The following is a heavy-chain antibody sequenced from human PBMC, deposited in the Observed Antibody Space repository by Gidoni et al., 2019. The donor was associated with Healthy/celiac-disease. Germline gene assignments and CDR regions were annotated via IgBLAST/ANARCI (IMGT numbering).Heavy chain of an antibody. CDR2: INHSGST. CDR3: ATHQVTFGGVMVA. D-gene: IGHD3-16*01. Sequence: QVQLQQLCAGLLKPSETLSLTCAVYVGSFSGYYWSWIRQPPGKGLEWIGEINHSGSTNYNPSLKSRVTISVDTSKNQFVLKLSSVTAADTAVYYCATHQVTFGGVMVAWGQGTLVTVSS. CDR1: VGSFSGYY. V-gene: IGHV4-34*01. J-gene: IGHJ5*02.